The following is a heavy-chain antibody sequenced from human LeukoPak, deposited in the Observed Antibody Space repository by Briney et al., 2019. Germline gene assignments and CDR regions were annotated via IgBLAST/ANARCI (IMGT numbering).Heavy chain of an antibody. Sequence: ASVKVSCKASGYTFTSYDINWVRQATGQGLEWMGWMNPNSGNTGYAQKFQGRVTMTRNTSISTAYMELSSLRSEDTAVYYCARDSRSGSYAGLGAFDIWGQGTMVTVSS. J-gene: IGHJ3*02. D-gene: IGHD1-26*01. V-gene: IGHV1-8*01. CDR2: MNPNSGNT. CDR1: GYTFTSYD. CDR3: ARDSRSGSYAGLGAFDI.